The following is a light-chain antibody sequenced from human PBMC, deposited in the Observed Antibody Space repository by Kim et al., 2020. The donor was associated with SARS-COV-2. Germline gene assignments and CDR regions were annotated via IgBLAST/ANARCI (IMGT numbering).Light chain of an antibody. V-gene: IGKV1-5*03. CDR3: LQYEYYSPHT. CDR1: QSVSSW. J-gene: IGKJ2*01. CDR2: KAS. Sequence: ACVGDRVTFTCLASQSVSSWLVWYQQKPAKAPKHLLYKASSLVSGVPPRISGSGSGTEFTLTISSLPPADFATYYCLQYEYYSPHTFGQGTKLDI.